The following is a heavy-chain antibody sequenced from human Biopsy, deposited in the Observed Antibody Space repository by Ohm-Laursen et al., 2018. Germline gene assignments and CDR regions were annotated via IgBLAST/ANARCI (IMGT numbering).Heavy chain of an antibody. Sequence: ASVKVSCKASGGTFINYAISWVRQAPGQGLESMGGIIPMFGTANYAQMFQGRVTISADESTSTSYMELSSLTTGDTAIYYCARGPHSGSHSCFDYWGRGTLVTVSS. D-gene: IGHD1-26*01. CDR1: GGTFINYA. CDR2: IIPMFGTA. J-gene: IGHJ4*02. V-gene: IGHV1-69*13. CDR3: ARGPHSGSHSCFDY.